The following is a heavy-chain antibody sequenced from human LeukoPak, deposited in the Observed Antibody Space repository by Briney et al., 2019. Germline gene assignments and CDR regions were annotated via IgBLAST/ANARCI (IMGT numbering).Heavy chain of an antibody. CDR1: GFTFSSYA. V-gene: IGHV3-30-3*01. D-gene: IGHD3-3*02. J-gene: IGHJ4*02. Sequence: GRSLRLSCAASGFTFSSYAMHWVRQAPGKGLEWVAVISYDGSNKYYADSVKGRFTISRDNSKNTLYLQMNSLRAEDTAVYYCARSHFWSGYFDYWGQGTLVTVSS. CDR3: ARSHFWSGYFDY. CDR2: ISYDGSNK.